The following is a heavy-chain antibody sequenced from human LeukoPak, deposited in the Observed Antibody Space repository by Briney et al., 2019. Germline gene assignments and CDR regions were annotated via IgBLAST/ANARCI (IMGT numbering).Heavy chain of an antibody. CDR2: ISSSSSTI. Sequence: GGSLRLSCATSGFTFGDYAMGWFRQAPGKGLEWISYISSSSSTIDFADSVKGRFTISRDNARNSVYLQMNSLRAEDTAVYYCARVHTSSYAADLWGQGTLVTVSS. V-gene: IGHV3-48*04. D-gene: IGHD3-22*01. CDR1: GFTFGDYA. CDR3: ARVHTSSYAADL. J-gene: IGHJ5*02.